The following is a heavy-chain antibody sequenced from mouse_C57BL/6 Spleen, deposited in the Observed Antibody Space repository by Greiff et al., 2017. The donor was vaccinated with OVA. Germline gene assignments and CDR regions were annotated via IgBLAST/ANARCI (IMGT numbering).Heavy chain of an antibody. D-gene: IGHD2-2*01. CDR2: ISSGSSTI. CDR1: GFTFSDYG. CDR3: ASPHGNDGAMDY. V-gene: IGHV5-17*01. J-gene: IGHJ4*01. Sequence: EVKLMESGGGLVKPGGSLKLSCAASGFTFSDYGMHWVRQAPEKGLEWVAYISSGSSTIYYADTVKGRFTISRDNAKNTLFLQITSLRSEDTAMYYCASPHGNDGAMDYWGQGTSVTVSS.